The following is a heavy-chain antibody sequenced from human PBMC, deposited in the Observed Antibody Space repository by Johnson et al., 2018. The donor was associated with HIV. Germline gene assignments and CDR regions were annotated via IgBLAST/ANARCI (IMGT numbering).Heavy chain of an antibody. Sequence: EVQLVESGGALVEPGGSLGLSCGVSGFTFSNFWMSWVRQAPGKGLEWVANIKEDGSESHYVDSVKGRFTISRDNARNLLYLQMNSLRAEDTAVYYCARGSRYTYDNDDVHLLHAFDIWGQGTMVTVSS. CDR3: ARGSRYTYDNDDVHLLHAFDI. CDR2: IKEDGSES. J-gene: IGHJ3*02. D-gene: IGHD3-16*01. CDR1: GFTFSNFW. V-gene: IGHV3-7*01.